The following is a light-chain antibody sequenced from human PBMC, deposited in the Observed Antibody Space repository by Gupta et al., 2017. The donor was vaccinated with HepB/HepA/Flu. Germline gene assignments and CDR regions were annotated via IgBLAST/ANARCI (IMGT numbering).Light chain of an antibody. J-gene: IGLJ3*02. CDR2: GNK. Sequence: QPVLTQPPSVSGAPGQRITISCTGNSSNIGAGFDVHWYQLLPGTAPNLLIYGNKNRPSGVPERFSGSKSGTSASLAITGLQAEDEADYYCQSYDSSLSGPWVFGGGTKLTVL. CDR1: SSNIGAGFD. CDR3: QSYDSSLSGPWV. V-gene: IGLV1-40*01.